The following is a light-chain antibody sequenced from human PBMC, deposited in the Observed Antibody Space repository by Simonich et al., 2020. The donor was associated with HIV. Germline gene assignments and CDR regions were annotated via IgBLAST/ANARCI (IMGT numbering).Light chain of an antibody. CDR3: CSYAGSSTWV. Sequence: QSALTQPASVSGSPGQSITISCTGTRSDVGSYNLVSWYQQHPGKAPKIMIYEGSKRASGVSNRFAGSKSGNTASLTISGLQAEDEADYYCCSYAGSSTWVFGGGTKLTVL. V-gene: IGLV2-23*01. J-gene: IGLJ3*02. CDR2: EGS. CDR1: RSDVGSYNL.